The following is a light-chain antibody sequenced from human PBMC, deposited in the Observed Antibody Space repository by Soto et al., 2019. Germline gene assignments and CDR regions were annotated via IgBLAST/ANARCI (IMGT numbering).Light chain of an antibody. CDR2: RAS. J-gene: IGKJ4*01. CDR1: QSISSN. Sequence: VMTQSPATLSVSPGERATLSCRASQSISSNLAWYQQKLGQAPRLFIFRASSRATGVPARFSGSGSGTEFNMTISSLQSEDFAVYYCQQRYNWPLTFGGGTKVDIK. CDR3: QQRYNWPLT. V-gene: IGKV3-15*01.